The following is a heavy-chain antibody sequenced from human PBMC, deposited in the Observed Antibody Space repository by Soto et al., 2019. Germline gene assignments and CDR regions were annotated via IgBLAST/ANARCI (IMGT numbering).Heavy chain of an antibody. CDR1: GFTFSSYW. Sequence: EVQLVESGGGLVQPGGSLRLSCAASGFTFSSYWMHWVRQAPGKGLVWVSRINSDGSSTSYADSVKGRFTISRDNAKNPLYLQMNSLRAEDTAVYYCARGGAEGYCSGGSCYSRGYYYYMDVWGKGNTVTVSS. V-gene: IGHV3-74*01. CDR2: INSDGSST. J-gene: IGHJ6*03. D-gene: IGHD2-15*01. CDR3: ARGGAEGYCSGGSCYSRGYYYYMDV.